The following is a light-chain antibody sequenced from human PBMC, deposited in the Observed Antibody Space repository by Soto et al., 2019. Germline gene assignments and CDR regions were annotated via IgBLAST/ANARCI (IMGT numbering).Light chain of an antibody. J-gene: IGLJ2*01. CDR3: SSYSSSSIVV. CDR1: SSDVGGYNY. Sequence: QSALTQPGSVSGSPGQTITISRTGTSSDVGGYNYVSWYQQYPGKVPKLMIYDVSRPSGVSDRFSGSKSGNTASLIISGLQAENEADYYCSSYSSSSIVVFGGGTKLTVL. V-gene: IGLV2-14*01. CDR2: DVS.